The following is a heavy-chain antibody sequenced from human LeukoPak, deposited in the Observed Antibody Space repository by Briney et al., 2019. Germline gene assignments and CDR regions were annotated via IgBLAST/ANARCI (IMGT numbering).Heavy chain of an antibody. CDR1: GGTFSSYA. CDR2: IIPIFGTA. V-gene: IGHV1-69*06. CDR3: ARDSVWFGEVGPNYYYYYYMDV. D-gene: IGHD3-10*01. Sequence: ASVKVSCKASGGTFSSYAISWVRQAPGQGLEWMGGIIPIFGTANYAQKFQGRVTITADKSTSTAYMELSGLRSEDTAVYYCARDSVWFGEVGPNYYYYYYMDVWGKGTTVTVSS. J-gene: IGHJ6*03.